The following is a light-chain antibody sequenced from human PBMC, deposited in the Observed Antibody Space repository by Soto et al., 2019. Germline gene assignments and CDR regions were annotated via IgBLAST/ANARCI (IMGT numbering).Light chain of an antibody. Sequence: DIRMTQSPSTVSASVGDRVTITCRASQTISGWLAWYQQKPGNAPKLLIYDASTLQSGVPSRFSGSGSGTDFTLTISCLQPDDFATYYCQQYNSFSTFGPGTKVDLK. CDR1: QTISGW. J-gene: IGKJ3*01. V-gene: IGKV1-5*01. CDR3: QQYNSFST. CDR2: DAS.